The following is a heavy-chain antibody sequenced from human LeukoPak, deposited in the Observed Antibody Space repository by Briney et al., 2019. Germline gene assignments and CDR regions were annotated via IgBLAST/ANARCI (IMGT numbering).Heavy chain of an antibody. Sequence: PGGSLRLSCAASGFTFDDYAMHWVRHAPGKGLEWVSGISGNSGSIGYADSVKGRFTISRANAKNSLYLQMNSLRAEDTALYYCARDAFYYYYGGMDVWRQATTVTDSS. CDR3: ARDAFYYYYGGMDV. CDR2: ISGNSGSI. CDR1: GFTFDDYA. J-gene: IGHJ6*02. V-gene: IGHV3-9*01.